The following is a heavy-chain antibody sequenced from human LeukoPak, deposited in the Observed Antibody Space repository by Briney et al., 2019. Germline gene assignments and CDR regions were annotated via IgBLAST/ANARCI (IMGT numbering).Heavy chain of an antibody. Sequence: GGSLRLSCAASGFTFSSYWMSWPRQAPGKGLEWVANIKQDGSEKYYVDSVKGRFTISRDNAKNSLYLQMNSLRAEDTAVYYCARASYDSSGYPGAGFDYWGQGTLVTVSS. V-gene: IGHV3-7*01. CDR3: ARASYDSSGYPGAGFDY. CDR2: IKQDGSEK. CDR1: GFTFSSYW. D-gene: IGHD3-22*01. J-gene: IGHJ4*02.